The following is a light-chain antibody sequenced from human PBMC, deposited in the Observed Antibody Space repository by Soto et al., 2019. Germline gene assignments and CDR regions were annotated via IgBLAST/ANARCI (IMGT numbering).Light chain of an antibody. V-gene: IGLV1-40*01. CDR1: SSNIGAGYV. CDR3: QSYDSSLKEV. J-gene: IGLJ2*01. CDR2: GNS. Sequence: QAVLTQPPSVSGAPGQRVTISCTGSSSNIGAGYVVHWYQQLPGTAPKLLIYGNSNRPSGVPDRFSGSKSGTSASLAITGLQAEDEADYYCQSYDSSLKEVFGGGTKVTVL.